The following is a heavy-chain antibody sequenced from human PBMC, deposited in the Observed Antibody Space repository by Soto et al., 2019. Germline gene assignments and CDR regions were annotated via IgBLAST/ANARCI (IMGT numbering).Heavy chain of an antibody. CDR1: GFMFSSAW. J-gene: IGHJ4*02. CDR3: VEGWNDF. D-gene: IGHD1-1*01. Sequence: EVQMVQSGGDLVKPGGSLRLSCVTSGFMFSSAWMNWVRQAPGKGLEWVARIKSKGDGGARDYAAPVKGRFTISRDDSKNTVHLQMNSLRAEDTAVYYCVEGWNDFWGQGTLFTVSS. CDR2: IKSKGDGGAR. V-gene: IGHV3-15*01.